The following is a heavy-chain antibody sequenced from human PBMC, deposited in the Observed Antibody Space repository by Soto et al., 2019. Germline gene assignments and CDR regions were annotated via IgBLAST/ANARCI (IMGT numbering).Heavy chain of an antibody. J-gene: IGHJ6*02. CDR3: ARAGSHYYDSSGYTSKYYYYGMDV. D-gene: IGHD3-22*01. Sequence: SVKFSCKASGGTFSSYAISWVRQAPGQGLEWMGGIIPIFGTANYAQKFQGRVTITADESTSTAYMELSSLRSEDTAVYYCARAGSHYYDSSGYTSKYYYYGMDVWGQGTTVTVSS. CDR2: IIPIFGTA. CDR1: GGTFSSYA. V-gene: IGHV1-69*13.